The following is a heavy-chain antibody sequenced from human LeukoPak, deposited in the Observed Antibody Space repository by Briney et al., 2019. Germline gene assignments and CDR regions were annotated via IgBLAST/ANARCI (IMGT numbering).Heavy chain of an antibody. V-gene: IGHV4-39*07. D-gene: IGHD1-26*01. CDR3: ARGGYSGSYRYYYYYGMDV. CDR2: INHSGST. Sequence: PSETLSLTCTVSGGSISSSSYYLSWIRQPPGKGLEWIGEINHSGSTNYNPPLKSRVTISVDTSKNQFSLKLSSVTAADTAVYYCARGGYSGSYRYYYYYGMDVWGQGTTVTVSS. CDR1: GGSISSSSYY. J-gene: IGHJ6*02.